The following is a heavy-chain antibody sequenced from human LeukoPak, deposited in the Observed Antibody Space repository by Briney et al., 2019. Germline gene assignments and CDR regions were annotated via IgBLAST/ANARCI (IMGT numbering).Heavy chain of an antibody. CDR3: ARGANYDSSGYYI. CDR1: GFTFSSYA. Sequence: GGSLRLSCAASGFTFSSYAMHWVRQAPGKGLEGVAVISYDGSNKYYADSVKGRFTISRDNSKNTLYLQMNSLRAEDTAVYYCARGANYDSSGYYIWGQGTLVTVSS. D-gene: IGHD3-22*01. J-gene: IGHJ4*02. CDR2: ISYDGSNK. V-gene: IGHV3-30*01.